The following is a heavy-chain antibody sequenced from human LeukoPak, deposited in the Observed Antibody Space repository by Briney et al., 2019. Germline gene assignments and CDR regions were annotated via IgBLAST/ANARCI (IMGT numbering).Heavy chain of an antibody. V-gene: IGHV3-23*01. Sequence: PGGSLRLSCVGSGFTFSSYAMSWVRQAPGKGLEWVSAISGSGGSTYYADSVKGRFTISRDNSKNTLYLQMNSLRAEDTAVYYCAKDHNGYSYGYYYFDYWGQGTLVTVSS. J-gene: IGHJ4*02. CDR2: ISGSGGST. CDR3: AKDHNGYSYGYYYFDY. CDR1: GFTFSSYA. D-gene: IGHD5-18*01.